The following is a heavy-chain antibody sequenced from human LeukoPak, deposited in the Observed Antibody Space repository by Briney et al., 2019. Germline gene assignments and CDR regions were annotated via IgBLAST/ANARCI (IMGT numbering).Heavy chain of an antibody. CDR3: ARDRSGVGATPFDY. D-gene: IGHD1-26*01. Sequence: SVKVSCKASGGTFSSYAISWVRQAPGQGLEWMGGIIPIFGTANYAQKFQGRVTITADESTSTAYMELSSLRSEDTAVYYCARDRSGVGATPFDYWGQGTLVTVSS. V-gene: IGHV1-69*01. J-gene: IGHJ4*02. CDR2: IIPIFGTA. CDR1: GGTFSSYA.